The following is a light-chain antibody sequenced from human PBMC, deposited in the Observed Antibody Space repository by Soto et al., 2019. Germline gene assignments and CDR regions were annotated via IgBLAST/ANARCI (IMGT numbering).Light chain of an antibody. CDR3: SAYVRSNNLWV. V-gene: IGLV2-8*01. CDR2: DVS. CDR1: SSDVGGYNY. J-gene: IGLJ1*01. Sequence: QSALTQPPSASGSPGQSVTISCTGTSSDVGGYNYVSWYQQHPGKAPKLMIYDVSKRPSGVPDRFSGSKSGNTASLTVSGLQAEDEADYYCSAYVRSNNLWVFGTGTKVTVL.